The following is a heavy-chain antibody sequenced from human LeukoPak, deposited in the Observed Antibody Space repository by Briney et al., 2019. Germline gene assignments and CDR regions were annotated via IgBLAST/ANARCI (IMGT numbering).Heavy chain of an antibody. CDR1: GFTFSSYS. V-gene: IGHV3-21*01. J-gene: IGHJ3*02. D-gene: IGHD6-19*01. CDR2: ISSSSSYI. CDR3: ARDLQQWLVAYDAFDI. Sequence: PGGSLRLSCAASGFTFSSYSMNWVRQAPGKGLEWVSSISSSSSYIYYADSVKGRFTISRDNAKNSLHLQMNSLRAEDTAVYYCARDLQQWLVAYDAFDIWGQGTMVTVSS.